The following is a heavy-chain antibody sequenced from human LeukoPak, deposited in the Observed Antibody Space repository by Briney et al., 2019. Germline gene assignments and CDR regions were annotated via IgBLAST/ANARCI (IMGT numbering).Heavy chain of an antibody. D-gene: IGHD6-6*01. Sequence: PGGSLRLSCAASGFTFSNYWMHWVRQGPGKGLVWVSRISPDGSTTTYADSVKGRFIISRDSAQNTVYLQMSSLRLEDTAVYYCAREYSSSSGRAFDYWGQGTLVTASS. CDR3: AREYSSSSGRAFDY. V-gene: IGHV3-74*01. CDR1: GFTFSNYW. CDR2: ISPDGSTT. J-gene: IGHJ4*02.